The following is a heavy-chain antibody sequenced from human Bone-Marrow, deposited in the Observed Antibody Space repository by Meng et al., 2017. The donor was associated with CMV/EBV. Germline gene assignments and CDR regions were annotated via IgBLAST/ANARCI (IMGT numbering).Heavy chain of an antibody. V-gene: IGHV4-59*01. CDR2: IYNSGRT. Sequence: SATLSLTCNVSGGSISSYYWSYIRQPPGKGLEWIGYIYNSGRTNYNPSLKSRVTISVDTYKNQFSLKLTSVTTADTAVYFCAREGGATYFPSGTFDIWGQGTMVTVSS. CDR3: AREGGATYFPSGTFDI. J-gene: IGHJ3*02. CDR1: GGSISSYY. D-gene: IGHD1-26*01.